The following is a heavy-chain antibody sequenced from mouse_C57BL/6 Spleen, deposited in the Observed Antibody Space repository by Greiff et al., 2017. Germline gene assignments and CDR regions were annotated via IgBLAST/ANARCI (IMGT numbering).Heavy chain of an antibody. J-gene: IGHJ3*01. CDR2: IYPGDGDT. Sequence: VKLVESGAELVKPGASVKISCKASGYAFSSYWMNWVKQRPGKGLEWIGQIYPGDGDTNYNGKFKGKATLTADKSSSTAYMQLSSLTSEDSAVYFCARSDYYGSSPWFAYWGQGTLVTVSA. V-gene: IGHV1-80*01. CDR1: GYAFSSYW. CDR3: ARSDYYGSSPWFAY. D-gene: IGHD1-1*01.